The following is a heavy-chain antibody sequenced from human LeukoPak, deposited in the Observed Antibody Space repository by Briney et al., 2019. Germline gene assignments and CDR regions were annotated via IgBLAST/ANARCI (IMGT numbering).Heavy chain of an antibody. CDR1: GGSISSYY. D-gene: IGHD3-10*01. Sequence: SETLSLTCTVSGGSISSYYWSWIRQPPGKGLEWIGYIYYSGSTNYNPSLKSRVTISVDTSKNQFSLKLSSVTAADTAVYYCARAYYYGSGSYGFDIWGQGTMVTVSS. CDR2: IYYSGST. J-gene: IGHJ3*02. CDR3: ARAYYYGSGSYGFDI. V-gene: IGHV4-59*01.